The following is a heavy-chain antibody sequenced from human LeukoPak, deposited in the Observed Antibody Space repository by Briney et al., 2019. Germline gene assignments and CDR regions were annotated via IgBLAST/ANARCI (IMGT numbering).Heavy chain of an antibody. J-gene: IGHJ6*03. D-gene: IGHD3-10*01. CDR2: IYYSGST. Sequence: SETLSLTCTVSGGSISSYYWSWIRQPPGKGLEWIGYIYYSGSTNHNPSLKSRVTISVDTSKNQFSLKLSSVTAADTAVYYCARGRVYPYYYMDVWGKGTTVTVSS. CDR3: ARGRVYPYYYMDV. V-gene: IGHV4-59*12. CDR1: GGSISSYY.